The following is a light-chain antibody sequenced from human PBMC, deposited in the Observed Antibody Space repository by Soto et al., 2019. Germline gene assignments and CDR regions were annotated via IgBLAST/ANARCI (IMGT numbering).Light chain of an antibody. CDR3: LQHDGYPLT. Sequence: DIQMTQSPSVISASVGDRVTITCRASQGISTYLAWFQQKPGKVPQRLIYGASSLQSGVPSRFSGSGSGTEFTVTISSLQPEDFAMYYCLQHDGYPLTFXGGTKVDIK. V-gene: IGKV1-17*03. CDR1: QGISTY. J-gene: IGKJ4*01. CDR2: GAS.